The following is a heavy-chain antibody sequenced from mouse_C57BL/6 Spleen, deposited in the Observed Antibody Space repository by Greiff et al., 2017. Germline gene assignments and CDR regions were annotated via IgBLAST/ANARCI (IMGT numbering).Heavy chain of an antibody. CDR2: INPNNGGT. CDR3: ARETGAY. Sequence: VQLQQSGPELVKPGASVKISCKASGYTFTDYYMNWVKQSHGKGLEWIGDINPNNGGTSYNQKFKGKATLTVDKSSSTAYMELRSLTSEDSAVYYCARETGAYWGQGTLVTVSA. V-gene: IGHV1-26*01. CDR1: GYTFTDYY. J-gene: IGHJ3*01.